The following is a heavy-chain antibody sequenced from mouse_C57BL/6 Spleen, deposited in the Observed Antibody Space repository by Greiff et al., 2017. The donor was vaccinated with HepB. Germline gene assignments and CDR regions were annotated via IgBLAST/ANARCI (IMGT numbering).Heavy chain of an antibody. V-gene: IGHV3-6*01. Sequence: EVQRVESGPGLVKPSQSLSLTCSVTGYSITSGYYWNWIRQFPGNKLEWMGYISYDGSNNYNPSLKNRISITRDTSKNQFFLKLNSVTTEDTATYYCARKKDWDYDGVAYWGQGTLVTVSA. CDR1: GYSITSGYY. CDR3: ARKKDWDYDGVAY. J-gene: IGHJ3*01. CDR2: ISYDGSN. D-gene: IGHD2-4*01.